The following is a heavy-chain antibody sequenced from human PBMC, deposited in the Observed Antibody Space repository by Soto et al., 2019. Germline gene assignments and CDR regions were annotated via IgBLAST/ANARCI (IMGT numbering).Heavy chain of an antibody. D-gene: IGHD2-8*01. CDR3: ARATTGVTWPVYFDW. CDR2: INWNGNYI. Sequence: VQLVESGGGLVQPGRSLRLSCTASAFTFGDFAMHWVRQVPGKGLEWVSGINWNGNYIGYADSVKGRFTVSRDNAKNSLYLQMNSLRPEDTALYFCARATTGVTWPVYFDWWGRGTLVTVSS. CDR1: AFTFGDFA. J-gene: IGHJ4*02. V-gene: IGHV3-9*01.